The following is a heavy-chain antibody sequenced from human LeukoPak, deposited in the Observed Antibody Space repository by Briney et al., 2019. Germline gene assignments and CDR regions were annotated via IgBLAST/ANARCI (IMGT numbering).Heavy chain of an antibody. Sequence: PSQTLSLTCTVSGVSISSGNYYWSWIRQPAGKGLEWIGRVYTSGNTYSSPSLKSRVTFSIDPSKNQFSLKLSSVTAADTAVYYCARGRVEDYWGQGTLVTVSS. CDR2: VYTSGNT. CDR3: ARGRVEDY. J-gene: IGHJ4*02. V-gene: IGHV4-61*02. CDR1: GVSISSGNYY. D-gene: IGHD5-24*01.